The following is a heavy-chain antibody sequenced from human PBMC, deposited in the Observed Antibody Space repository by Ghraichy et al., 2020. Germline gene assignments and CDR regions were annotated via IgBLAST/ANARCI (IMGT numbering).Heavy chain of an antibody. CDR3: AREIGYSYGYKGIGYYYGMDV. CDR2: IYYSGST. D-gene: IGHD5-18*01. Sequence: SETLSLTCTVSGGSISSYYWSWIRQPPGKGLEWIGYIYYSGSTNYNPSLKSRVTISVDTSKNQFSLKLSSVTAADTAVYYCAREIGYSYGYKGIGYYYGMDVWGQGTTVTVSS. CDR1: GGSISSYY. J-gene: IGHJ6*02. V-gene: IGHV4-59*01.